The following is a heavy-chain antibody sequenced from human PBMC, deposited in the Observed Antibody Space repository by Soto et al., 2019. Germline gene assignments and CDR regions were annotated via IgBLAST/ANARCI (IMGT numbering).Heavy chain of an antibody. CDR2: ISGSGGST. Sequence: EVQLLESGGGLVQPGGSLRLSCAASGFTFSSYAVSWVRQAPGTGLEWVSAISGSGGSTYYADSVKGRFTISRDNSKNTLYLQMNSLRAEDTAVYYCAKAFWFGELQDCFDYWGQGTLVTVSS. V-gene: IGHV3-23*01. CDR1: GFTFSSYA. J-gene: IGHJ4*02. CDR3: AKAFWFGELQDCFDY. D-gene: IGHD3-10*01.